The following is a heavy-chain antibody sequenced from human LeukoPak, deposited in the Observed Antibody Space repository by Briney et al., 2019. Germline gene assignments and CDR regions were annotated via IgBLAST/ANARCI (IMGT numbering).Heavy chain of an antibody. CDR3: ARDADPGPTTATATY. J-gene: IGHJ4*02. CDR2: IYYSGST. D-gene: IGHD4-17*01. Sequence: SETLSLTCTVSGGSISSSSYYWGWIRQPPGKGLEWIGSIYYSGSTYYNPSLKSRVTISVDTSKNQFSLKLSSVTAADTAVYYCARDADPGPTTATATYWGQGTLVTVSS. V-gene: IGHV4-39*07. CDR1: GGSISSSSYY.